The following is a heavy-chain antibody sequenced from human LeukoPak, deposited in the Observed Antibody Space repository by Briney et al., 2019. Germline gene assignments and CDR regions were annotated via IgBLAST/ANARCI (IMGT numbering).Heavy chain of an antibody. J-gene: IGHJ4*02. Sequence: GGSLRLSCAASGFTFRSYWMHWVRDAPGKGLVWVSRINSDGSSTNYADSVKGRFTISRDNAKNTLYLQMNSLRAEDTAVYYCARAPYYDFWSGYPPDYWGQGTLVTVSS. V-gene: IGHV3-74*01. CDR1: GFTFRSYW. CDR3: ARAPYYDFWSGYPPDY. D-gene: IGHD3-3*01. CDR2: INSDGSST.